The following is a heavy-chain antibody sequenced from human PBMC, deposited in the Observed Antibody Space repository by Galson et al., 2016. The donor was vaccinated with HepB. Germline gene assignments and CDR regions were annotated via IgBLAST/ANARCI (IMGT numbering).Heavy chain of an antibody. J-gene: IGHJ5*02. D-gene: IGHD3-3*02. CDR1: VFTVSSNY. CDR3: ATLSYSISYRYWFDP. Sequence: SLRLSCAASVFTVSSNYMSWVRLAPGKGLEWVSVLYIDGRTYYADSVKGRFTISRDDSKNTLYLQMNSLRAEDTAVYYCATLSYSISYRYWFDPWGQGTLVTVSS. CDR2: LYIDGRT. V-gene: IGHV3-53*01.